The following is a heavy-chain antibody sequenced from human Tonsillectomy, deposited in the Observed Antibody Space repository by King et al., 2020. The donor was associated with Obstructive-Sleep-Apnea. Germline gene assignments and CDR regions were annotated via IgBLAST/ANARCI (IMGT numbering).Heavy chain of an antibody. CDR3: AREQVKHSLDY. J-gene: IGHJ4*02. Sequence: VQLQESGPGLVKPSQTLSLTCTVSGGSISSDFYYWTCIRQLPGKGLEWIGYVSYTGGTTCNPSLTSRVTISLDTSKNPCSLNLSSVTPADTAVYYCAREQVKHSLDYWGQGTLVAVSS. CDR1: GGSISSDFYY. CDR2: VSYTGGT. D-gene: IGHD2-21*01. V-gene: IGHV4-31*03.